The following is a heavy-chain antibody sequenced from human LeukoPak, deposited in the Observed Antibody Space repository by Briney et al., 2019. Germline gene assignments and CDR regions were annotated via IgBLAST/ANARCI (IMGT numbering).Heavy chain of an antibody. J-gene: IGHJ4*02. V-gene: IGHV4-34*01. Sequence: SETLSLACAVYGGSFSGYYWSWIRQPPGKGLEWIGEINHSGSTNYNPSLKRRVTISVDTSKNQFSLKLSSVTAADTAVYYCASRSPARLKVKYYFDYWGQGTLVTVSS. CDR1: GGSFSGYY. D-gene: IGHD2-8*01. CDR2: INHSGST. CDR3: ASRSPARLKVKYYFDY.